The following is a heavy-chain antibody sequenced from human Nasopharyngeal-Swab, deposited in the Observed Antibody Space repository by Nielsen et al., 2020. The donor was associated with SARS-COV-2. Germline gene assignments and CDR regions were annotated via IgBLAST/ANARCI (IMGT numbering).Heavy chain of an antibody. D-gene: IGHD2-21*02. CDR3: ARVAVTYYFDY. V-gene: IGHV3-48*03. Sequence: LSLTCAASGFTFSSYEMNWVRQAPGKGLEWVSYISSGGSTIYYADSVKGRFTISRDNAKNSLYLQMNSLRAEDTAVYYCARVAVTYYFDYWGQGTLVTVSS. J-gene: IGHJ4*02. CDR1: GFTFSSYE. CDR2: ISSGGSTI.